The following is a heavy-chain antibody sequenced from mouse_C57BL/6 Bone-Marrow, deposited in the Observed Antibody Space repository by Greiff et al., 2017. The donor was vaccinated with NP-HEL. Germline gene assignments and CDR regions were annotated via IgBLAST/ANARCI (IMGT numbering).Heavy chain of an antibody. V-gene: IGHV5-4*03. J-gene: IGHJ3*01. Sequence: EVKVVESGGGLVKPGGSLKLSCAASGFTFSSYAMSWVRQTPEKRLEWVATISDGGSYTYYPDNVKGRFTISRDNAKNNLYLQMSHLKSEDTAMYYCASGPYWGQGTLVTVSA. CDR3: ASGPY. CDR2: ISDGGSYT. CDR1: GFTFSSYA.